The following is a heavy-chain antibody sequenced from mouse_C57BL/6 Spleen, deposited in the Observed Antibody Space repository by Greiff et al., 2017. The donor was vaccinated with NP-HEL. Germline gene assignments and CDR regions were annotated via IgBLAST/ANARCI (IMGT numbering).Heavy chain of an antibody. J-gene: IGHJ2*01. CDR2: IDPENGDT. D-gene: IGHD1-1*01. Sequence: VQLQQSGAELVRPGASVKLSCTASGFNIKDDYMHWVKQRPEQGLEWIGWIDPENGDTEYASKFQGKATITADTSSNTAYLQLSSLTSEDTAVYYCTTVPTTVGGYWGQGTTLTVSS. CDR3: TTVPTTVGGY. V-gene: IGHV14-4*01. CDR1: GFNIKDDY.